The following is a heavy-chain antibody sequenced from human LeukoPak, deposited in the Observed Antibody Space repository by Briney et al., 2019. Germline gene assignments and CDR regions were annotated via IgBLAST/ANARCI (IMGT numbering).Heavy chain of an antibody. CDR1: GFTFSSYW. J-gene: IGHJ4*02. Sequence: GGSLRLSCAASGFTFSSYWMTWVRQAPGKGLEWLSYISGSGDDTNYADSVRGRFTISRDNAKNSLYLQMNSLRVEDTAVYYCARDPRTVRIWGQGTLVTVSS. CDR3: ARDPRTVRI. V-gene: IGHV3-21*05. D-gene: IGHD1-1*01. CDR2: ISGSGDDT.